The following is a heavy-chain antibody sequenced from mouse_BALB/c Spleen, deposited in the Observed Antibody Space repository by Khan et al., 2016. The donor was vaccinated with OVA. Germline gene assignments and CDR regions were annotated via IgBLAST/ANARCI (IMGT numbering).Heavy chain of an antibody. V-gene: IGHV2-9*02. J-gene: IGHJ3*01. CDR2: IWTGGIT. CDR3: ARSYDYDVGGFAY. CDR1: GFSLSNYG. Sequence: VQLQESGPGLVAPSQSLSITCTVSGFSLSNYGIHWVRQPPGKGLEWLGVIWTGGITKYNSALMSRLIISKDKSKSQVFLKMNRLQTDDTAIYYCARSYDYDVGGFAYWGQGTLVTVSA. D-gene: IGHD2-4*01.